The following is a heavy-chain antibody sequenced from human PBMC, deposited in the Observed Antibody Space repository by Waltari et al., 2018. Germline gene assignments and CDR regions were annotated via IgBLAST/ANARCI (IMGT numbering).Heavy chain of an antibody. CDR3: ARAMIDTAMVGGGDY. D-gene: IGHD5-18*01. CDR1: GGTFSSYA. Sequence: QVQLVQSGAEVKKPGSSVKVSCKASGGTFSSYAISWVRQAPGQGLEWMGRIIPILGIANYAQKFQGRVTITADKSTSTAFMELSSLGSGDTAGYYWARAMIDTAMVGGGDYWGQGTLVTVSS. V-gene: IGHV1-69*04. CDR2: IIPILGIA. J-gene: IGHJ4*02.